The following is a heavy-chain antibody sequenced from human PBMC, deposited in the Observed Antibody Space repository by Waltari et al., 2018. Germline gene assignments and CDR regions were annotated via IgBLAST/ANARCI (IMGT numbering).Heavy chain of an antibody. Sequence: QVQLQESGPGLVKPSQTPSLTCTVSGGSISSGGYYWSGIRQHPGKGLEWMGYIYYRGSTYYNPSLKSRVTISVDTSKNQFSLKLRSVTAADTAVYYCARGFYGGCFDYWGKGTLVTVSS. CDR3: ARGFYGGCFDY. CDR2: IYYRGST. D-gene: IGHD4-17*01. V-gene: IGHV4-31*03. CDR1: GGSISSGGYY. J-gene: IGHJ4*02.